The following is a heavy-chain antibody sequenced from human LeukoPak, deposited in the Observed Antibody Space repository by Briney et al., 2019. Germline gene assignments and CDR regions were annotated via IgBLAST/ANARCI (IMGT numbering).Heavy chain of an antibody. J-gene: IGHJ4*02. D-gene: IGHD6-13*01. CDR3: AKDLNSIAAGDY. Sequence: QSGGSLRLSCETAGFTFSSYGMHWVRQAPGKGLEWVAVISYDGSNKYYADSVKGRFTISRDNSKNTLYLQMNSLRAEDTAVYYCAKDLNSIAAGDYWGQGTLSPSPQ. CDR2: ISYDGSNK. CDR1: GFTFSSYG. V-gene: IGHV3-30*18.